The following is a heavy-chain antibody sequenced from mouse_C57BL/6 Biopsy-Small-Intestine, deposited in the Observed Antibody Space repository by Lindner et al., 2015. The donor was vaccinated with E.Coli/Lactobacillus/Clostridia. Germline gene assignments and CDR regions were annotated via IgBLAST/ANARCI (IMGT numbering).Heavy chain of an antibody. J-gene: IGHJ3*01. V-gene: IGHV2-3*01. CDR1: GFSLSNSG. Sequence: VQLQESGPGLVAPSQSLSITCTVSGFSLSNSGVNWIRQPTGKGLEWLGVIWGDGTTKYHSTLMSRLSISKDNSKSQVFLKLNSLQTDDTATYYCAKNGTYWGQGTLVTVSA. CDR2: IWGDGTT. CDR3: AKNGTY. D-gene: IGHD4-1*01.